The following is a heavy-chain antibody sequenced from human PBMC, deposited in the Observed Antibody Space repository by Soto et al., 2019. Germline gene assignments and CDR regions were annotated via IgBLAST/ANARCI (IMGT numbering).Heavy chain of an antibody. CDR1: GGSISSSSYY. V-gene: IGHV4-39*01. D-gene: IGHD3-3*01. J-gene: IGHJ6*02. CDR3: ARSITIFGVAPYYYYGMDV. Sequence: QLLESGPGLVKPSETLSLTCTVSGGSISSSSYYWGWIRQPPGKGLEWIGSIYYSGSTYYNPSLKSRVTISVDTSKNQFSLKLSSVTAADTAVYYCARSITIFGVAPYYYYGMDVWGQGTTVTVSS. CDR2: IYYSGST.